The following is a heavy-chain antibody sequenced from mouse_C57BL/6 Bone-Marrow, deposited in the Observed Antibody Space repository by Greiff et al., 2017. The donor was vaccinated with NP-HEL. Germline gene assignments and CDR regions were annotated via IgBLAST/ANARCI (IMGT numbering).Heavy chain of an antibody. Sequence: DVKLQESGPGLVKPSQSLSLTCSVTGYSITSGYYWNWIRQFPGNKLEWMGYISYDGSNNYNPSLKNRISITRDTSKNQFFLKLNSVTTEDTATYYCARGWMGYWCQGTSVTVSS. D-gene: IGHD2-3*01. CDR2: ISYDGSN. J-gene: IGHJ4*01. CDR3: ARGWMGY. V-gene: IGHV3-6*01. CDR1: GYSITSGYY.